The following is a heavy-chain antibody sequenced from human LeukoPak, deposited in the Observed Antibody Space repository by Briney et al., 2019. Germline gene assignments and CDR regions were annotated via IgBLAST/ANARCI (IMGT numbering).Heavy chain of an antibody. CDR3: ARGWDYYDSSRELTY. CDR1: GGSFGGYY. J-gene: IGHJ4*02. Sequence: PSETLSLTCAVYGGSFGGYYWSWIRQPPGKGLEWIGEINHSGSTNYNPSLKSRVTISVDTSKNQFSLKLSSVTAADTAVYYCARGWDYYDSSRELTYWGQGTLVTVSS. V-gene: IGHV4-34*01. CDR2: INHSGST. D-gene: IGHD3-22*01.